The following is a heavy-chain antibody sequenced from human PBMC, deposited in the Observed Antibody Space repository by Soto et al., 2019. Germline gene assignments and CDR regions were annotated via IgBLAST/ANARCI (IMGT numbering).Heavy chain of an antibody. CDR1: GGTFSSYA. V-gene: IGHV1-69*01. Sequence: QVQLVQSGAEVKKPGSSVKVSCKASGGTFSSYAISWVRQAPGQGLEWMGGIIPIFGTANYAQKFQGRVTISADESTSTAYMELSSLRSEDTAVYYCARGLYYYDSSGYYFDYWGQGTLVTVSS. CDR3: ARGLYYYDSSGYYFDY. CDR2: IIPIFGTA. J-gene: IGHJ4*02. D-gene: IGHD3-22*01.